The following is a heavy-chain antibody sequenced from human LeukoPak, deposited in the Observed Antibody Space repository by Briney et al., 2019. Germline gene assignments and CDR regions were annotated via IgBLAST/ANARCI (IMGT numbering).Heavy chain of an antibody. J-gene: IGHJ4*02. CDR3: ARVVGGPGRIAVAGPRHGY. Sequence: PGGSLRLSCAASGFTFSSYAMSWVRQAPGKGLEWVSAISGSGGSTYYADSVKGRFTISRDNAKNSLYLQMNSLRAEDTAVYYCARVVGGPGRIAVAGPRHGYWGQGTLVTVSS. V-gene: IGHV3-23*01. CDR1: GFTFSSYA. D-gene: IGHD6-19*01. CDR2: ISGSGGST.